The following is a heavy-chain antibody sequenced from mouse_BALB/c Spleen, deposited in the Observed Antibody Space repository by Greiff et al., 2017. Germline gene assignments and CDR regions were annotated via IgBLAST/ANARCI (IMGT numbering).Heavy chain of an antibody. CDR2: ISDGGSYT. CDR1: GFTFSDYY. V-gene: IGHV5-4*02. CDR3: ARDGLRRDAWFAY. Sequence: EVKLVESGGGLVKPGGSLKLSCAASGFTFSDYYMYWVRQTPEKRLEWVATISDGGSYTYYPDSVKGRFTISRDNAKNNLYLQMSSLKSEDTAMYYCARDGLRRDAWFAYWGQGTLVTVSA. J-gene: IGHJ3*01. D-gene: IGHD2-4*01.